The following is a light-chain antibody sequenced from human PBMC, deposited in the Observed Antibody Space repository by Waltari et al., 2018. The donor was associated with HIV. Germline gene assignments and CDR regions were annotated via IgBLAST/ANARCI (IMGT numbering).Light chain of an antibody. Sequence: QSALTQPASVSGSLGQSITISCLGTSSVIATYNYVSWYQHHPDKAPRLVIYDANSRPSGVPFRFSGSKSGNTASLTISGLQAEDEADYYCASYTITSTLVFGGGTKVTVL. CDR1: SSVIATYNY. J-gene: IGLJ3*02. CDR2: DAN. V-gene: IGLV2-14*01. CDR3: ASYTITSTLV.